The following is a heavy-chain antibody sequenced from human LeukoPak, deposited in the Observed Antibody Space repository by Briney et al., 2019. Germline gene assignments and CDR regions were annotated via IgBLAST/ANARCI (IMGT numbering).Heavy chain of an antibody. CDR1: GYTFTGYY. CDR3: AREGYYDSSGRGEIDAFDI. CDR2: INPNSGGT. J-gene: IGHJ3*02. Sequence: ASVKVSCKASGYTFTGYYMHWVRQAPGQGLEWMGWINPNSGGTNYAQKFQGRVTMTRDTSISTAYMELSRLRSDDTAVYYCAREGYYDSSGRGEIDAFDIWGQGTMVTVSS. D-gene: IGHD3-22*01. V-gene: IGHV1-2*02.